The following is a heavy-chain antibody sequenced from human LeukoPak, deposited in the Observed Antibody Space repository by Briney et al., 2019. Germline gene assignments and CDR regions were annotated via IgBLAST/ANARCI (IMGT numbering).Heavy chain of an antibody. CDR3: ARAHPGSVTTSAFDI. J-gene: IGHJ3*02. Sequence: TGGSLRLSCAASGFTFSSYSMNWVRQAPGKGLEWVSSISSSSSYIYYADSVKGRFTISRDNAKNSLYLQMNSLRAEDTAVYYCARAHPGSVTTSAFDIWGQGTMVTVSS. CDR1: GFTFSSYS. D-gene: IGHD4-17*01. CDR2: ISSSSSYI. V-gene: IGHV3-21*01.